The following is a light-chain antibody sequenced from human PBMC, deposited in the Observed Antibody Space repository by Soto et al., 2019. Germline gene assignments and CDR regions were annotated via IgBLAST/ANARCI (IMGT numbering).Light chain of an antibody. CDR2: GAS. CDR1: QSVRSN. J-gene: IGKJ2*01. Sequence: EIVMTQSPATLSVSPGERATLSCRASQSVRSNLAWYQQKPGQAPRLLIYGASTRATGIPARFSGSGSGTAFTLTIISLQSEDFAVYYCQQYNDWPPYTFGQGTKLEIK. CDR3: QQYNDWPPYT. V-gene: IGKV3-15*01.